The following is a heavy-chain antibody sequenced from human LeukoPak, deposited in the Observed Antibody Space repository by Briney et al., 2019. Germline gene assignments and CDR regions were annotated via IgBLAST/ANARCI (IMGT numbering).Heavy chain of an antibody. D-gene: IGHD5-24*01. CDR2: INPNSGGT. CDR1: GYTFTGYY. Sequence: ASVKVSCKASGYTFTGYYMHWVRQAPGQGLEWMGWINPNSGGTNYAQKFQGWVTMTRDTSISTAYMELSRLRSDDTAVYFCARAGTVEMTPLDYWGQGTLVTVSS. J-gene: IGHJ4*02. V-gene: IGHV1-2*04. CDR3: ARAGTVEMTPLDY.